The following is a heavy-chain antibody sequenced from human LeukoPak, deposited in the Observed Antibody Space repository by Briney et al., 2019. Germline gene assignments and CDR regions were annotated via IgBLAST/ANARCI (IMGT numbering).Heavy chain of an antibody. CDR1: GFTFDDNT. J-gene: IGHJ4*02. V-gene: IGHV3-43*01. D-gene: IGHD3-3*01. Sequence: GGSLRLSCAASGFTFDDNTMHWVRQTPGRGLEWVSFITWKSHRTHYADSVRGRFTVSRDDSKDSMHLEMNSLKTEDTGLYHCASEVGYRSLGYLGQGTLVTVSS. CDR2: ITWKSHRT. CDR3: ASEVGYRSLGY.